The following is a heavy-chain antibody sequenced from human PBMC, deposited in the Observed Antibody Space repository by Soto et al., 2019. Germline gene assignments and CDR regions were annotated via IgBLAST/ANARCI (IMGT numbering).Heavy chain of an antibody. CDR1: VFTFSSYG. D-gene: IGHD6-13*01. Sequence: QVQLVESGGGVVQPGRSLRLSCAASVFTFSSYGMHGVRHAPGKGLEWVAVISYDGGNKYYADSVKGRFTISIDNSKNTMYLQMNSLRAEDKAVYYCAKGDRIAAAGHFDYWGQGTLVTVSS. V-gene: IGHV3-30*18. J-gene: IGHJ4*02. CDR2: ISYDGGNK. CDR3: AKGDRIAAAGHFDY.